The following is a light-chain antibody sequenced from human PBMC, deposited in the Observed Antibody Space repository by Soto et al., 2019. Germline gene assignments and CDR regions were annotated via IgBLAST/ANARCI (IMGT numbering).Light chain of an antibody. CDR2: RAS. Sequence: EIVLTQSPDTLSLSPGERATLSCSASQSVSSALLAWYQQKPGQAPRLLIYRASTRATGIQDRFTGRGSGTDSTLTISRLEPEAFAVYYCQQYESSPLTFGGGTKVEIK. J-gene: IGKJ4*01. CDR1: QSVSSAL. CDR3: QQYESSPLT. V-gene: IGKV3-20*01.